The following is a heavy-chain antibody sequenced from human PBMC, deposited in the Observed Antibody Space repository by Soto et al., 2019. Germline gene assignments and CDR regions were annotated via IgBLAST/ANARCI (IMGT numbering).Heavy chain of an antibody. CDR3: ASGGSDYYDSSGSPTFDY. J-gene: IGHJ4*02. D-gene: IGHD3-22*01. V-gene: IGHV1-69*01. CDR1: GGTFSSYA. Sequence: QVQLVQSGAEVKKPGSSVKVSCKASGGTFSSYAISWVRQAPGQGLEWMGGIIPIFGTANYAQKFQGRVTITADESTSTAYMELSSLRSEDTAVYYCASGGSDYYDSSGSPTFDYWVQGTLVTVSS. CDR2: IIPIFGTA.